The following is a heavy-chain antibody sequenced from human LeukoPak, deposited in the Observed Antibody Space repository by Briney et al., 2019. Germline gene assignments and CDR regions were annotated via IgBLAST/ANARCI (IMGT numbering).Heavy chain of an antibody. J-gene: IGHJ1*01. CDR2: FDPEDGVT. Sequence: ASVKVSCKVSGYTLTELSIHWVRQAPGKGLEWMGGFDPEDGVTIYAQRSQGRVTMTEDTSTDTAYRELSSLRSEDAAVYYCATVSYYYDSSGYQGYFQHWGHGTLGTVSS. CDR1: GYTLTELS. CDR3: ATVSYYYDSSGYQGYFQH. V-gene: IGHV1-24*01. D-gene: IGHD3-22*01.